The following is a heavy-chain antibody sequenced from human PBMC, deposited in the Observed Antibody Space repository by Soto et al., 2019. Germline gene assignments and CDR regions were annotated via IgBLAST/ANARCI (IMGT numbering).Heavy chain of an antibody. D-gene: IGHD3-22*01. Sequence: QVQLQESGPGLVKPSQTLSLTCTVSGGSISSGGYYWSWIRQHPGKGLEWIGYIYYSGSTYYNPSLQSRVTISVDTFKNQLSLKLSSVTAADTAVYYCARAKTNYYYDSSGYYYDYYGMDVWGQGTTVTVSS. CDR1: GGSISSGGYY. J-gene: IGHJ6*02. CDR2: IYYSGST. CDR3: ARAKTNYYYDSSGYYYDYYGMDV. V-gene: IGHV4-31*03.